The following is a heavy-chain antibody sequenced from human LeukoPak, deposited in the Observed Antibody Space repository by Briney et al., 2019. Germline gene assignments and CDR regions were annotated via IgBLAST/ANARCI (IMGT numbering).Heavy chain of an antibody. D-gene: IGHD3-16*02. CDR2: INHSGST. Sequence: SETLSLTCAVYGGSFSGYYWSWIRQPPGKGLEWIGEINHSGSTNYNPSLKSRVTISVDTSKNQFSLKLSSATAADTAVYYCARGAGAHYDYVWGSYRYLFFDYWGQGTLVTVSS. CDR3: ARGAGAHYDYVWGSYRYLFFDY. V-gene: IGHV4-34*01. CDR1: GGSFSGYY. J-gene: IGHJ4*02.